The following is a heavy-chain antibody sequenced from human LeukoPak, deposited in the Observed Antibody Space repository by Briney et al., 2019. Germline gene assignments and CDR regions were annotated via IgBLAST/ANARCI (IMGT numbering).Heavy chain of an antibody. CDR3: ARGLTLSADYDFWSGYLYGFYMDV. J-gene: IGHJ6*03. CDR1: GFTFSIYW. CDR2: INQDGSQK. V-gene: IGHV3-7*01. Sequence: GGSLRLSCAASGFTFSIYWMSWVRQAPGKGLEWVANINQDGSQKYYVDSVKGRFTISRDNAKNSLYLQMNSLRAEDTAVYYCARGLTLSADYDFWSGYLYGFYMDVWGKGTTVTVSS. D-gene: IGHD3-3*01.